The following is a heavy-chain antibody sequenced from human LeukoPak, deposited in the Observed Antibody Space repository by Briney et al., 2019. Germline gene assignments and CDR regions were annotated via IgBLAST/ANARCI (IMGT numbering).Heavy chain of an antibody. D-gene: IGHD3-22*01. CDR2: ISSSGSTI. Sequence: GGSLRLSCAASGFTFSSYKMNWVRQAPGKGLEWVSYISSSGSTIYYADSVKGRFTISRDNAKNSLYLQLNSLRPEDTAVYYCARDLGQYYDTSDNWFDPWGQGTLVTVSS. J-gene: IGHJ5*02. CDR3: ARDLGQYYDTSDNWFDP. V-gene: IGHV3-48*01. CDR1: GFTFSSYK.